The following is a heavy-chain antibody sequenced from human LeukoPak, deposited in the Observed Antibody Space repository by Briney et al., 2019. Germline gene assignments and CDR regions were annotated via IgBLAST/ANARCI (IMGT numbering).Heavy chain of an antibody. CDR2: INAGNGNT. V-gene: IGHV1-3*01. J-gene: IGHJ5*02. CDR3: ARDGKKILWFGVDTPNNWFDP. D-gene: IGHD3-10*01. Sequence: ASVKVSCKASGYTFTSYAMHWVRQAPGQRLEWMGWINAGNGNTKYSQKFQGRVTITRDTSASTAYMELSGLRSEDTAVYYCARDGKKILWFGVDTPNNWFDPWGQGTLVTVSS. CDR1: GYTFTSYA.